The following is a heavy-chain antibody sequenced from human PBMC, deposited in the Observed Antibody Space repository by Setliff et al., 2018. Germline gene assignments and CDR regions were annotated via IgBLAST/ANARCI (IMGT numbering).Heavy chain of an antibody. Sequence: HPGGSLRLSCAASGFIFSGSAIHWVRQASGKGLEWVSAISGSGGSTYYADSVKGRFTISRDNSKNTMYLQMDSLRADDTAVYYCTRSRGTTVYDYWGQGTLVTVSS. D-gene: IGHD1-7*01. CDR1: GFIFSGSA. J-gene: IGHJ4*02. CDR3: TRSRGTTVYDY. CDR2: ISGSGGST. V-gene: IGHV3-23*01.